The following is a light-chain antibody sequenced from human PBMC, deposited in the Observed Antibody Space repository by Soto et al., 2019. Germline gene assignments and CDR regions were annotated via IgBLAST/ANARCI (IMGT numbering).Light chain of an antibody. Sequence: EVVMTQSPATLSVSPGERATLSCRASQSVSSNLAWYQQKPGQAPRLLIYGASSRATGIPDRFSGSGSGTEFTLIISRLEPEDFAVYYCQQYSSSPRTFGQGTKVDI. J-gene: IGKJ1*01. CDR3: QQYSSSPRT. CDR2: GAS. CDR1: QSVSSN. V-gene: IGKV3-20*01.